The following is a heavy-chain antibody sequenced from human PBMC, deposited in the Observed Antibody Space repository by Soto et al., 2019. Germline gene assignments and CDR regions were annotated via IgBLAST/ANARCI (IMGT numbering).Heavy chain of an antibody. CDR1: GFSLSTSGVA. D-gene: IGHD5-12*01. Sequence: QITLKESGPTLMKHTQTLTLTCTFSGFSLSTSGVAVAWIRQPPGKALEWLSLIFWDDDKRYSPSLKDRLTITKDTSRNQVVLTMTNMDPVDTATYYCAHRLRGYSGYVPAFDYWGQGTLVTVSS. CDR2: IFWDDDK. CDR3: AHRLRGYSGYVPAFDY. J-gene: IGHJ4*02. V-gene: IGHV2-5*02.